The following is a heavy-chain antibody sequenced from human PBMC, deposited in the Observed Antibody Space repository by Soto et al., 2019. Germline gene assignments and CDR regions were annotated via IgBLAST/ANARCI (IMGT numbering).Heavy chain of an antibody. CDR1: GGSINSADYY. J-gene: IGHJ6*02. CDR2: IYYSGST. Sequence: SETLSLTCTVSGGSINSADYYWSWVRQPPGKGLEWIGYIYYSGSTYLNPSLKSRGSISKDTSRNQFSLRLSSVTAADTAVYYCARAIVVTIGGMDVWGQGTTVTVSS. CDR3: ARAIVVTIGGMDV. V-gene: IGHV4-30-4*01. D-gene: IGHD5-12*01.